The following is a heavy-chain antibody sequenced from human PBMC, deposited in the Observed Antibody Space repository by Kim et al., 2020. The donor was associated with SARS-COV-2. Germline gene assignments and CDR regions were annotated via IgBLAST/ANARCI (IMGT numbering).Heavy chain of an antibody. CDR2: ISSSGST. J-gene: IGHJ5*02. V-gene: IGHV4-39*01. Sequence: SETLSLTCTVAGGSISSSNYYWGWVRQPPGKGLEWIGSISSSGSTYYNPSLKSRVAISVDTSKNQFSLRLTPVTAADTAVYYCARGGRIFYEILTEPWGQGTLVTVSS. CDR1: GGSISSSNYY. D-gene: IGHD3-9*01. CDR3: ARGGRIFYEILTEP.